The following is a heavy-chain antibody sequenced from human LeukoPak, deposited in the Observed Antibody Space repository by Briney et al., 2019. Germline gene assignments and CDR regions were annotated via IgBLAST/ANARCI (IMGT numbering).Heavy chain of an antibody. CDR2: ISGSGDFT. J-gene: IGHJ4*02. CDR1: GFTLSSYA. CDR3: AKVVGRGTGYTYFDY. D-gene: IGHD5-24*01. V-gene: IGHV3-23*01. Sequence: GGSLRLSCEASGFTLSSYAMSWVRQAPGEGLEWVSAISGSGDFTYYADSVKGRFTISRDSSKNTLYLQMNSLRAEDTAVYYCAKVVGRGTGYTYFDYWGQGTLVTVSS.